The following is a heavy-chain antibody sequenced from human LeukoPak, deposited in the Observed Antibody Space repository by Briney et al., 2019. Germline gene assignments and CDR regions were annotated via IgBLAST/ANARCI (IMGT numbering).Heavy chain of an antibody. CDR3: ARIGITIFRVVISFFDY. CDR2: INWNGGST. V-gene: IGHV3-20*04. D-gene: IGHD3-3*01. Sequence: GGSLRLSCAASGFTFDDYGMSWVRQAPGKGLEWVSGINWNGGSTGYADSVKGRFTISRDNAKNSLYLQMNSLRAEDTALYYCARIGITIFRVVISFFDYWGQGTLVTVSS. J-gene: IGHJ4*02. CDR1: GFTFDDYG.